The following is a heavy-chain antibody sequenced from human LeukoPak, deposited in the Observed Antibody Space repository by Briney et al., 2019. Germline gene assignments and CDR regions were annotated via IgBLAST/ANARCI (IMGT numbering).Heavy chain of an antibody. Sequence: PGGSLRLSCAASGFTFSSYAMSWVRQAPGKGLEWVSAISGSGGSTYYADSVKGRFTISRDNSKNTLYLQMNSLRAEDTAVYGCAKDVVHDYGDYAEYFQHWGQGTLVTVSS. V-gene: IGHV3-23*01. D-gene: IGHD4-17*01. J-gene: IGHJ1*01. CDR1: GFTFSSYA. CDR2: ISGSGGST. CDR3: AKDVVHDYGDYAEYFQH.